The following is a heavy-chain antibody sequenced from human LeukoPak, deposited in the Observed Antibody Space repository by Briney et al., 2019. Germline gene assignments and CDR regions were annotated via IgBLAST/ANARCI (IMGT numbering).Heavy chain of an antibody. V-gene: IGHV3-30*02. Sequence: PGGSLRLSCAASGFTFSSYGMHWVRQAPGKGLEWVAFIRYDGSNEYYADSVKGRFTISRDNSKNTLYLQMNSLRAEDTAVYYCANIFHQPGYSSGWYYFDYWGQGTLVTVSS. D-gene: IGHD6-19*01. CDR3: ANIFHQPGYSSGWYYFDY. CDR1: GFTFSSYG. CDR2: IRYDGSNE. J-gene: IGHJ4*02.